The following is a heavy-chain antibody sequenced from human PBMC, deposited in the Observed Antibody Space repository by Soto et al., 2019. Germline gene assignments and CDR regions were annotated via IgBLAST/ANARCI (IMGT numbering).Heavy chain of an antibody. CDR1: GYTFTSYD. CDR2: MNPNSGNT. J-gene: IGHJ6*03. Sequence: ASVKVSCKASGYTFTSYDINWVQQATGQGLEWMGWMNPNSGNTGYAQKFQGRVTMTRNTSISTAYMELSSLRSEDTAVYYCARGGYCTNGVCYTSYYYYYYMDVWGKGTTVTVSS. CDR3: ARGGYCTNGVCYTSYYYYYYMDV. D-gene: IGHD2-8*01. V-gene: IGHV1-8*01.